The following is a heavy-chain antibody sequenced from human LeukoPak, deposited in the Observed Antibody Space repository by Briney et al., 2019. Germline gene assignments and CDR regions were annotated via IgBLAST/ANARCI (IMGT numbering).Heavy chain of an antibody. CDR3: AELGITMSGGV. V-gene: IGHV3-48*03. CDR1: GFTFSSYE. J-gene: IGHJ6*04. CDR2: ISNGGSTK. D-gene: IGHD3-10*02. Sequence: GGSLRLSCAASGFTFSSYEMNWVRQAPGKGLEWVSYISNGGSTKYYADSVKGRFTISRDNSKNSLYLQMNSLRAEDTAVYYCAELGITMSGGVWGKGTTVTISS.